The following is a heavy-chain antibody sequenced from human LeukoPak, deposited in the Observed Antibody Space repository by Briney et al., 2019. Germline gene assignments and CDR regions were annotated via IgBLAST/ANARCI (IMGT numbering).Heavy chain of an antibody. J-gene: IGHJ2*01. Sequence: ASVKVSCKASGYTITDYYLHWVRQAPGQGLEWMGWIIPNTGGTNYAQKFQDWVTMSSDTSISTAYMELSSLRSDDTAVYYCARGSPSYAQWHFDRWGRGTLVTVSS. CDR2: IIPNTGGT. D-gene: IGHD2/OR15-2a*01. CDR3: ARGSPSYAQWHFDR. CDR1: GYTITDYY. V-gene: IGHV1-2*04.